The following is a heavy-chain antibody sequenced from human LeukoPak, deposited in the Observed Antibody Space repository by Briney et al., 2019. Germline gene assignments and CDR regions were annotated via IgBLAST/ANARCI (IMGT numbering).Heavy chain of an antibody. CDR1: GYTFSDYH. CDR3: ARVLSVVAATHYGMDV. V-gene: IGHV1-2*02. CDR2: INPNSGGT. J-gene: IGHJ6*02. Sequence: ASVRVSCKASGYTFSDYHMHRVRQAPGQGPEWMGGINPNSGGTNYAQKFQGRVTMTRDTSISTAYMELSRLRSDDTAVYYCARVLSVVAATHYGMDVWGQGTTVTVSS. D-gene: IGHD2-15*01.